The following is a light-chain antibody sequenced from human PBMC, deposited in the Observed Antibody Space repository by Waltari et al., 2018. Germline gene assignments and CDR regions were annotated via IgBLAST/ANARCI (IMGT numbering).Light chain of an antibody. CDR3: QHYVRLPVT. CDR2: GAS. J-gene: IGKJ1*01. Sequence: DIVLTQSPGTLSLSPGERATLSCWASQSVGRSLAWYQKKRGQAPRLLIYGASTRASGIPDRFSGSGSGTDFSLTISRLEPEDFAVYYCQHYVRLPVTFGQGTKVEIK. CDR1: QSVGRS. V-gene: IGKV3-20*01.